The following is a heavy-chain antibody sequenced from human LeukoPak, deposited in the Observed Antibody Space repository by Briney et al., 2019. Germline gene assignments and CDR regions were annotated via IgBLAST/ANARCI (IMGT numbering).Heavy chain of an antibody. J-gene: IGHJ4*02. CDR3: AKSPVAPAAISTTYFDY. V-gene: IGHV3-23*01. CDR1: GLTFNNYA. Sequence: QPGGSLRLSCAVSGLTFNNYAMSWVRQAPGKGLEWVSAISKSGDHTYYAASAKGRFTIYRDNSKNTQYLQMNSLRAEDTAVYCCAKSPVAPAAISTTYFDYWGQGTLVTVPS. CDR2: ISKSGDHT. D-gene: IGHD2-2*01.